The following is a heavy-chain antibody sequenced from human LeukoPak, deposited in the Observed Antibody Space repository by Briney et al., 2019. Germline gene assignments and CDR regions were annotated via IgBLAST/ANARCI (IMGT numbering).Heavy chain of an antibody. Sequence: GSLRLTCVASGFTFSTYGMIWVRQAPGKGPEWVSLVSNSGDTTNYADSVKGRFTISRDNSKNTLYLQMDSLRAEDTAAYYCANIGSSTFGSTGFWGQGTLVTVSS. CDR3: ANIGSSTFGSTGF. CDR2: VSNSGDTT. CDR1: GFTFSTYG. J-gene: IGHJ4*02. V-gene: IGHV3-23*01. D-gene: IGHD3-16*01.